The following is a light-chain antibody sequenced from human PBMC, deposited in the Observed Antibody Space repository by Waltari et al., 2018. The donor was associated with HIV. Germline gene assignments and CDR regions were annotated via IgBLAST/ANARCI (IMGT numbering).Light chain of an antibody. CDR2: GFS. CDR1: TSDSSLYDI. Sequence: QSALTQPASVSGSPGQSINITCSGTTSDSSLYDIVSWYQQRPDKAPQLIMFGFSTPPSGISYRFSVSNSGNTASLTISGLQAEYEADYYCSSYTTSQNLVFGGGTKLTVL. CDR3: SSYTTSQNLV. J-gene: IGLJ3*02. V-gene: IGLV2-14*03.